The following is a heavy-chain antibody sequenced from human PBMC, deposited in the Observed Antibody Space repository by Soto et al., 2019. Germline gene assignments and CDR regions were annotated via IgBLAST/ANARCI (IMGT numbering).Heavy chain of an antibody. CDR3: ARVPDV. J-gene: IGHJ6*02. CDR1: GGCFSGYY. CDR2: IYHSGST. V-gene: IGHV4-34*01. Sequence: SETLSLTCAVYGGCFSGYYWSWIRQPPGKGLEWIGEIYHSGSTNYNPSLKSRVTISVDRSKNQFSLKLNSVTAADTAVYYCARVPDVWGQGTTVTVSS.